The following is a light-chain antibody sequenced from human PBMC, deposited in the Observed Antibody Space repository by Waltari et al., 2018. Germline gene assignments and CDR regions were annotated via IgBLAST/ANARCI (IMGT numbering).Light chain of an antibody. CDR3: CSYAGSSVFKVL. Sequence: QSALTQPASVSGSPGQSITISCTGTSSDVGRFFFVPWYQQHPGKAPKLMIYEVNKRPSGVSDRFSGSKSGSTAFLTISGLQAEDEAHYYCCSYAGSSVFKVLFGGGTKLTVL. CDR2: EVN. CDR1: SSDVGRFFF. V-gene: IGLV2-23*02. J-gene: IGLJ2*01.